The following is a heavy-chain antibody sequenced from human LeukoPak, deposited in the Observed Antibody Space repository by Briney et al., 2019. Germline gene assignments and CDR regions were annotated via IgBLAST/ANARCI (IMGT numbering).Heavy chain of an antibody. J-gene: IGHJ6*02. CDR2: IYSGGST. CDR3: ARNARFLHYYGMDV. Sequence: GGSLRLSCAASGFTFSSNYMSWVGQAPGKGVEGVSVIYSGGSTYYADSVKGRFTISRDNSKNTLYLQMNSLRAEDTAVYYCARNARFLHYYGMDVWGQGTTVTVSS. CDR1: GFTFSSNY. D-gene: IGHD3-3*01. V-gene: IGHV3-66*01.